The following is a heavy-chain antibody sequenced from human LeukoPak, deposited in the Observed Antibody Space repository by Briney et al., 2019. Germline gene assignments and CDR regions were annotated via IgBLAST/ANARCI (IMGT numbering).Heavy chain of an antibody. CDR2: ISSSGSTI. CDR1: GFTFSDYY. J-gene: IGHJ3*02. CDR3: VKGDTEDAFDI. D-gene: IGHD5-18*01. Sequence: GGSLRLSCAASGFTFSDYYMSWIRQAPGKGLEWVSYISSSGSTIYYADSVKGRFTISRDNAKNSLYLQMNSLRAEDTAVYYCVKGDTEDAFDIWGQGTMVTVSS. V-gene: IGHV3-11*01.